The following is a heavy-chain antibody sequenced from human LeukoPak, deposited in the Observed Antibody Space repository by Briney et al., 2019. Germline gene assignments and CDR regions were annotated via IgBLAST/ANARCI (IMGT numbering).Heavy chain of an antibody. D-gene: IGHD1-26*01. J-gene: IGHJ4*02. CDR3: ARGYALYSGGYIDFDY. Sequence: GGSLRLSCAVSGFSFGDEYMSWIRQAPGQGLEWVSYISNSGSYTNYADSVAGRFTISRDNAENSLYLQMNSLRAEDTAVYYCARGYALYSGGYIDFDYWGQGTLVTVSS. V-gene: IGHV3-11*05. CDR2: ISNSGSYT. CDR1: GFSFGDEY.